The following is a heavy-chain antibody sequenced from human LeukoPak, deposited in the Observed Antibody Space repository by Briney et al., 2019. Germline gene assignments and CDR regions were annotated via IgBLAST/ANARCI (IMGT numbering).Heavy chain of an antibody. CDR3: AREGGYSGYAYFDY. D-gene: IGHD5-12*01. CDR1: GGTFSSYA. J-gene: IGHJ4*02. Sequence: SVKVSCKASGGTFSSYAISWVRQAPGQGLEWMGGIIPILGTANYAQKFQGRVTITTDESTSTAYMELSSLRSEDTAVYYCAREGGYSGYAYFDYWGQGTLVTVSS. V-gene: IGHV1-69*05. CDR2: IIPILGTA.